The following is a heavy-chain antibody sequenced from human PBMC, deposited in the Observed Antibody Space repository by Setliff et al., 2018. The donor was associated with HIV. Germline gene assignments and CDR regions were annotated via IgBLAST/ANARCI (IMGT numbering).Heavy chain of an antibody. J-gene: IGHJ4*02. Sequence: LSLTCTVSGGSISSSIYYWGWIRQPPGKGLEWIGFIYYSGSTYYYGGSTYYNPSLKSRVTISVDTSKNQFSLKLSSVTAADTAVYYCARHDTEYSSYPIDYWGQGNLVTSPQ. CDR3: ARHDTEYSSYPIDY. D-gene: IGHD6-6*01. CDR1: GGSISSSIYY. V-gene: IGHV4-39*01. CDR2: IYYSGSTYYYGGST.